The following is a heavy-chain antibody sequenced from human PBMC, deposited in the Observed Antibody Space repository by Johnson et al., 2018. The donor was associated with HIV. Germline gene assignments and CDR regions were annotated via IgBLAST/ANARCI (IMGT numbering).Heavy chain of an antibody. J-gene: IGHJ3*02. D-gene: IGHD1-14*01. Sequence: GGNTGYADSMKGRFAISRDNAKNSLYLQMNSLRAEDTALYYCARENLGAFDIWGQGTMVTVSS. CDR2: GGNT. V-gene: IGHV3-20*03. CDR3: ARENLGAFDI.